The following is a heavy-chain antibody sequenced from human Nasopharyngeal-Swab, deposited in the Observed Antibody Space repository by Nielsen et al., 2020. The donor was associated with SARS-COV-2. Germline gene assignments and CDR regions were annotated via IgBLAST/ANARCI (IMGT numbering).Heavy chain of an antibody. CDR3: ARDVTGTTNYYYYGMDV. CDR1: GFTFSSYS. D-gene: IGHD1-7*01. CDR2: ISSSSSYI. V-gene: IGHV3-21*01. Sequence: GESLKISCAASGFTFSSYSMNWVRQAPGKGLEWVSSISSSSSYIYYADSVKGRFPISRDNAKNSLYLQMNSLRAEDTAVYYCARDVTGTTNYYYYGMDVWGQGTTVTVSS. J-gene: IGHJ6*02.